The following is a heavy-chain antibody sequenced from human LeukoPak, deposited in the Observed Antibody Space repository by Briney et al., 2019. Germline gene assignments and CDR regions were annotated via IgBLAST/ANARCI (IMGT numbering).Heavy chain of an antibody. CDR3: GKVEDTAMVTAGSFDY. CDR1: GFTFSSYV. Sequence: GGSLRLSCAASGFTFSSYVMSWVRQAPGKGLEWVSAISGSSGRKFYADSVMGRFTISRDNSKNTLYLQMNSLRAEDTALYYCGKVEDTAMVTAGSFDYWGQGTLVTVSS. D-gene: IGHD5-18*01. CDR2: ISGSSGRK. V-gene: IGHV3-23*01. J-gene: IGHJ4*02.